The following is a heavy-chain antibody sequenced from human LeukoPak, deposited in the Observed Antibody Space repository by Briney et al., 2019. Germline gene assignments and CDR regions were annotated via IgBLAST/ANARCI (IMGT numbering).Heavy chain of an antibody. D-gene: IGHD3-10*01. CDR1: GFTFSSNA. J-gene: IGHJ4*02. CDR3: AKDDVLLWFGESQPVFYFDY. V-gene: IGHV3-23*01. Sequence: GGSLRLSCAASGFTFSSNAMSWVRQAPGKGLEWVSAISGSGGSTYYADSVKGRFTISRDNSKNTLYLQMNSLRAEDTAVYYCAKDDVLLWFGESQPVFYFDYWGQGTLVTVSS. CDR2: ISGSGGST.